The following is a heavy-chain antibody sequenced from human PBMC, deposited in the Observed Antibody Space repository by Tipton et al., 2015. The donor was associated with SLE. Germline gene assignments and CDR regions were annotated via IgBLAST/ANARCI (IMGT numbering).Heavy chain of an antibody. CDR3: ARGQRRGGNAFDV. J-gene: IGHJ3*01. V-gene: IGHV4-59*01. CDR2: ISTSGST. Sequence: TLSLTCAVSGGSISSYYWSWIRQPPGKGLEWIGYISTSGSTNYNPSLKSRVTVSVDTSKNQFSLKLKSMTAADTAIYYCARGQRRGGNAFDVWGQGTMVTVSS. D-gene: IGHD6-25*01. CDR1: GGSISSYY.